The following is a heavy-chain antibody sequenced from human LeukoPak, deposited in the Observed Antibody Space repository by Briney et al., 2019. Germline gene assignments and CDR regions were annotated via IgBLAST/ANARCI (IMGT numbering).Heavy chain of an antibody. CDR3: AKVKGEVIGAFDI. D-gene: IGHD3-16*01. J-gene: IGHJ3*02. CDR1: RCTFSSYG. V-gene: IGHV3-30*18. Sequence: GGSLRLSCAASRCTFSSYGMHWVRQAPGKGLEWVAVISYDGNNRYYADSVKGRFTISRYNSKNTLYLQMNSLRAEDTAVYYCAKVKGEVIGAFDIWGQGTMVTVSS. CDR2: ISYDGNNR.